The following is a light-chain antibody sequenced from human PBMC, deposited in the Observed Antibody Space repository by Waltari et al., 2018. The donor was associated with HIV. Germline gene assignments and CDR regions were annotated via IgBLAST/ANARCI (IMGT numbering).Light chain of an antibody. CDR3: QQYNNWPPGYT. J-gene: IGKJ2*01. CDR2: GVS. V-gene: IGKV3-15*01. Sequence: EVLMTQSPATLSVSPGERATLSCRASQSVGSNLAWYQQRPGQAPRLLMNGVSTRATGIPDRFSGSGSGTEFTLTISSLQSEDFAVYYCQQYNNWPPGYTFGQGTKLEIK. CDR1: QSVGSN.